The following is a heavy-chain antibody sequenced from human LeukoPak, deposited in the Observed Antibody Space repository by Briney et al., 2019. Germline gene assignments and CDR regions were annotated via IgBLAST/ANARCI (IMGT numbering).Heavy chain of an antibody. CDR2: ITSGGTTI. V-gene: IGHV3-48*01. Sequence: GGSLRLSCAASGFTFRTYNMNWVRQAPGKGLEWVSYITSGGTTIYYADSVKGRFTISRDNSKNTLYLQMNSLRAEDTAVYYCAREGDYDISYYWGQGTLVTVSS. CDR3: AREGDYDISYY. J-gene: IGHJ4*02. CDR1: GFTFRTYN. D-gene: IGHD3-9*01.